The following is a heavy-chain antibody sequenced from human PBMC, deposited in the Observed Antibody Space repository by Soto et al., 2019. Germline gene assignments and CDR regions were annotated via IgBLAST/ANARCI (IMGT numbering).Heavy chain of an antibody. J-gene: IGHJ3*02. CDR2: IIPIFGTA. CDR1: GGTFSSYA. D-gene: IGHD6-19*01. CDR3: ATAIAVAGVFDI. V-gene: IGHV1-69*13. Sequence: ASVKVSCKASGGTFSSYAISWVRQAPGQGLEWMGGIIPIFGTANYAQKFQGRVTITADESTSTAYMELSSLRSEDTAVYYCATAIAVAGVFDIWGQGTMVTVSS.